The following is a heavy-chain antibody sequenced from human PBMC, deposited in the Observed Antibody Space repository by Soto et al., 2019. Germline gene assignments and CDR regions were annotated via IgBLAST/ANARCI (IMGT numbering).Heavy chain of an antibody. CDR2: ISAYNGNT. CDR1: GYTFTSYG. V-gene: IGHV1-18*04. CDR3: ARFGERRRSWYGYGMDV. Sequence: WASVKVSCKASGYTFTSYGISWVRQAPGQGLEWMGWISAYNGNTNYAQKLQGRVTMTTDTSTSTAYMELRSLRSDDTAVYYCARFGERRRSWYGYGMDVWGQGTTVTVSS. J-gene: IGHJ6*02. D-gene: IGHD6-13*01.